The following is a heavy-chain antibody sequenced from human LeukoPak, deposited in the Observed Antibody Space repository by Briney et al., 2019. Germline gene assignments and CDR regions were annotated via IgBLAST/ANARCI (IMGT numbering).Heavy chain of an antibody. CDR3: ARAADYYDRDAFDI. CDR2: IYTSGST. J-gene: IGHJ3*02. Sequence: SETLSLTCTVSGGSISSYYWSWIRQPPGKGLEWIGYIYTSGSTNYNPSLKSRVTISVDTSKNQFSLKLSSVTAADTAVYYCARAADYYDRDAFDIWGQGTMVTVSS. D-gene: IGHD3-22*01. V-gene: IGHV4-4*09. CDR1: GGSISSYY.